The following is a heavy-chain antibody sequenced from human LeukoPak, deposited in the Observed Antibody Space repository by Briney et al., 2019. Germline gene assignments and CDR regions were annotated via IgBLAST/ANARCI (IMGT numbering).Heavy chain of an antibody. V-gene: IGHV3-49*04. Sequence: GGSLRLSCAASGFTFSNAWMSWVRQAPGKGLEWVGFIRSKAYGGTTEYAASVKGRFTISRDDSKSIAYLQMNSLKTEDTAVYYCTRVGGYCSSTSCYFLDYWGQGTLVTVSS. CDR1: GFTFSNAW. J-gene: IGHJ4*02. CDR2: IRSKAYGGTT. D-gene: IGHD2-2*03. CDR3: TRVGGYCSSTSCYFLDY.